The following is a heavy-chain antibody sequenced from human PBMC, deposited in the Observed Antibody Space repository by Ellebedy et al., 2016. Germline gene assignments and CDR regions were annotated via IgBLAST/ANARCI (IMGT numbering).Heavy chain of an antibody. D-gene: IGHD3-3*01. CDR3: AKRRTIFGVVTYGAPFDY. V-gene: IGHV3-30*18. Sequence: GESLKISCAASGFTFSSYGMHWVRQAPGKGLEWVAVISYDGSNKYYADSVKGRFTISRDNSKNTLYLQMNSLRAEDTAVYYCAKRRTIFGVVTYGAPFDYWGQGTLVTVSS. CDR1: GFTFSSYG. CDR2: ISYDGSNK. J-gene: IGHJ4*02.